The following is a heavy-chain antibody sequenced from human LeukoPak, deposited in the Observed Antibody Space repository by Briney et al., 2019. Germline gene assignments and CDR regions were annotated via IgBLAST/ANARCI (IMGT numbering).Heavy chain of an antibody. CDR1: GGTFSSYA. CDR3: ARSLGYSYGRDYWYFDL. V-gene: IGHV1-69*05. CDR2: IIPIFGTA. D-gene: IGHD5-18*01. J-gene: IGHJ2*01. Sequence: ASVKVSCKASGGTFSSYAISWVRQAPGQGLEWMGRIIPIFGTANYAQKFQGRVTITTDESTSTAYMELSSLRSEDTAVYYCARSLGYSYGRDYWYFDLWGRGTLVTVSS.